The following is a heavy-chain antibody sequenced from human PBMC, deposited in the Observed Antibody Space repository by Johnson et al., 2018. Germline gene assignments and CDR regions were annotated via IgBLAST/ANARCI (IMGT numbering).Heavy chain of an antibody. CDR2: ISSSSSTI. CDR1: GFTFSSYS. V-gene: IGHV3-48*02. CDR3: ARDIVVVPAATYYYYGMDV. Sequence: EVQLVESGGGLVQPGGSLRLSCAASGFTFSSYSMNWVRQAPGKGLEWVSYISSSSSTIYYADSVKGRFTISRDNAKNSLYLQMNSLRDEDTAVYYCARDIVVVPAATYYYYGMDVWGQGTTVTVSS. D-gene: IGHD2-2*01. J-gene: IGHJ6*02.